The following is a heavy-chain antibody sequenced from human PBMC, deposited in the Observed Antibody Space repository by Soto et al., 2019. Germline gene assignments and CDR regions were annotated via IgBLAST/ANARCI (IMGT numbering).Heavy chain of an antibody. Sequence: PSETLSLTCAVYGGSFRVYFWNWLRQSPGKGLEWIGEISDSGGTKYNPSLESRVALSVDTSKNQFSLKVSGVSAADTAVYYCATSQKGYNWNYFDHWGQGALVTVSS. CDR3: ATSQKGYNWNYFDH. V-gene: IGHV4-34*01. D-gene: IGHD1-20*01. J-gene: IGHJ4*02. CDR1: GGSFRVYF. CDR2: ISDSGGT.